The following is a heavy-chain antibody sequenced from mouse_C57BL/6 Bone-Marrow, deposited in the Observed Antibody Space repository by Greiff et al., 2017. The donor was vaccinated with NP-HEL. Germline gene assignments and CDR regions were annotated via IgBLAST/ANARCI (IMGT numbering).Heavy chain of an antibody. CDR1: GYTFTDYY. Sequence: VQLQQSGAELVRPGASVKLSCKASGYTFTDYYINWVKQRPGQGLEWIARIYPGSGNTYYNEKFKGKATLTAEKSSSTAYMQLSSLTSEDSAVYFCAVYYGNYHDAMDYWVKEPQSPSPQ. CDR3: AVYYGNYHDAMDY. D-gene: IGHD2-1*01. V-gene: IGHV1-76*01. J-gene: IGHJ4*01. CDR2: IYPGSGNT.